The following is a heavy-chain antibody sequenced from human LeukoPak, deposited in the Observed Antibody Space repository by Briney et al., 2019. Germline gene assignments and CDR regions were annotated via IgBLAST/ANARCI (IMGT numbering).Heavy chain of an antibody. CDR3: ARSAFCGSDCYYYFEY. V-gene: IGHV4-59*08. CDR1: GGSISSYY. J-gene: IGHJ4*02. CDR2: IYYSGST. D-gene: IGHD2-21*01. Sequence: SETLSLTCTVSGGSISSYYWSWIRQPPGKGLEWIGYIYYSGSTNYNPSLKSRVTISVDTSKNQFSLKLSSVTAADTAVYYCARSAFCGSDCYYYFEYWGQGTLVTVSS.